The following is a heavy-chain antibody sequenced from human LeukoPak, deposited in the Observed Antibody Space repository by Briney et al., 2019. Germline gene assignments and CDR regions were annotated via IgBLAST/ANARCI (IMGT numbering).Heavy chain of an antibody. CDR2: IRGSGGST. V-gene: IGHV3-23*01. D-gene: IGHD4-17*01. CDR3: ATTYGDYVFDY. CDR1: GFTFSSYA. J-gene: IGHJ4*02. Sequence: GGSLTLSCAASGFTFSSYAMSWVRQAPGKGLEWVSAIRGSGGSTYYADSVKGRFTISKDNPKNTLYLQMNSLRAEDTAVYYCATTYGDYVFDYWGQGTLVTVSS.